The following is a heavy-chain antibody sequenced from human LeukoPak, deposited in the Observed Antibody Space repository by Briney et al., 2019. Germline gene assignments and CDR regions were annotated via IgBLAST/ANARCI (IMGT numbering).Heavy chain of an antibody. J-gene: IGHJ4*02. CDR1: FTXXXXG. CDR2: IRYDGSNK. Sequence: FTXXXXGMHWVRQAPGXXLXGVAFIRYDGSNKYYADSVKGRFTISRDNSKNTLYLQMNSLRAEDTAVYYCXXXXXXXXXXXXXXGXXYWGQGTLVTVSS. V-gene: IGHV3-30*02. CDR3: XXXXXXXXXXXXXXGXXY.